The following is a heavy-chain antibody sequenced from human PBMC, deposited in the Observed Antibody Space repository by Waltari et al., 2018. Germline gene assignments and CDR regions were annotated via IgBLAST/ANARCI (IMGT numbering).Heavy chain of an antibody. CDR3: ALEISGGWFDP. J-gene: IGHJ5*02. CDR1: GGSFISYA. Sequence: QVQLVQSGAEVKKPGSSVKVSCRASGGSFISYAINWVRQAPGQRPEWMGGIIPMFRRASYAQNVQGRVTITADKSTTTAYMELSSLRSADTGVYYCALEISGGWFDPWGQEPWSPSPQ. D-gene: IGHD3-16*01. V-gene: IGHV1-69*06. CDR2: IIPMFRRA.